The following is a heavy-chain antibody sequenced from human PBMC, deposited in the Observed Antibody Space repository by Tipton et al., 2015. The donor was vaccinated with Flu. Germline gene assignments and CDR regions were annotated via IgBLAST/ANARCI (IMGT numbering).Heavy chain of an antibody. Sequence: TLSLTCLVTGDSINSYYWSWIRQSPGKGLEWLGHIYYSGTTTYSPSLKSRITMSIDTSKNHFSLTLSSVTAADTAVYYCARGRGGFCTGGPCQRDNWFDPWGQGTQVPFS. CDR2: IYYSGTT. CDR1: GDSINSYY. V-gene: IGHV4-59*01. CDR3: ARGRGGFCTGGPCQRDNWFDP. J-gene: IGHJ5*02. D-gene: IGHD2-8*02.